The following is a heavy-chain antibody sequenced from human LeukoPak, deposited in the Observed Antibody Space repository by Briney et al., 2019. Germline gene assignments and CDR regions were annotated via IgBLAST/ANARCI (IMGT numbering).Heavy chain of an antibody. Sequence: PSETLSLTCTVSGYSISSGYYWGWIRQPPGKGLEWIGSIYHSGSTNYNPSLKSRVTISVDTSKNQFSLKLSSVTAADTAVYYCARRFVDMVRGVIYYYYMDVWGKGTTVTISS. J-gene: IGHJ6*03. CDR1: GYSISSGYY. D-gene: IGHD3-10*01. V-gene: IGHV4-38-2*02. CDR2: IYHSGST. CDR3: ARRFVDMVRGVIYYYYMDV.